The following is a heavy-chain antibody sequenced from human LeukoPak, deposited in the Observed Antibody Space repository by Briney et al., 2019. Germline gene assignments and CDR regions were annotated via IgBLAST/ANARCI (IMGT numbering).Heavy chain of an antibody. V-gene: IGHV4-34*01. Sequence: SETLSLTCAVYGASFSGYYRSWIRQPPGKGLEWIGEINHSGSTNYNPSLKSRVTISVDTSKNQFSLKLSSVTAADTAVYYCARGRDYYGSGSLAFDYWGQGTLVTVSS. J-gene: IGHJ4*02. CDR1: GASFSGYY. D-gene: IGHD3-10*01. CDR3: ARGRDYYGSGSLAFDY. CDR2: INHSGST.